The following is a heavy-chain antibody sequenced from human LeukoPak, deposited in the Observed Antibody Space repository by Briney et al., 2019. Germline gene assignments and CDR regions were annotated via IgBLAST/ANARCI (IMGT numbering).Heavy chain of an antibody. CDR1: GFTFRSYW. Sequence: GGSLRLSCAASGFTFRSYWMTWVRQAPGKGLEWVANIKQDGSVKYYVDSVQGRFTISRDNAKTSLYLQMNSLRAEDTAVYYCASHAYYDSSGYYYAHFDYWGQGALVTVSS. J-gene: IGHJ4*02. V-gene: IGHV3-7*01. CDR3: ASHAYYDSSGYYYAHFDY. CDR2: IKQDGSVK. D-gene: IGHD3-22*01.